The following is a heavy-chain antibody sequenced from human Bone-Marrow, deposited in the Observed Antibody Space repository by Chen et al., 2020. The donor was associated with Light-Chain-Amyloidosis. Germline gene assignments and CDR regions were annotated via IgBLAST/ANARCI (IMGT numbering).Heavy chain of an antibody. J-gene: IGHJ4*02. D-gene: IGHD3-10*01. CDR1: GASISNYY. CDR2: VYYSGST. V-gene: IGHV4-59*01. CDR3: ARDRRFGNFDY. Sequence: QLQESGPGLLEPSETLSLTCTVSGASISNYYWSWIRQPPGKGLEWIGYVYYSGSTNYNPSLKSRVTISVDTSKNQLSLKLNSVTAADTAVYYCARDRRFGNFDYWGQGTLVTVSS.